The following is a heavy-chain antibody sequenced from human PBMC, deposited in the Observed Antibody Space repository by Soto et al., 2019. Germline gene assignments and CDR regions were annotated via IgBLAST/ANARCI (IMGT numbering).Heavy chain of an antibody. CDR3: ARYPWHRVAGRYGMDV. Sequence: SETLSLTCAVSGGSISSSNWWSWVRQPPGKGLEWIGEIYHSGSTNYNPSLKSRVTISVDKSKNQFSLKLSSVTAADTAVYYCARYPWHRVAGRYGMDVWGQGTTVTVSS. D-gene: IGHD6-19*01. CDR2: IYHSGST. J-gene: IGHJ6*02. CDR1: GGSISSSNW. V-gene: IGHV4-4*02.